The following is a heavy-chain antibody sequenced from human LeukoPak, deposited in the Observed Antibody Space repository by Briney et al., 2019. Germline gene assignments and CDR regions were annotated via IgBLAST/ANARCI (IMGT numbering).Heavy chain of an antibody. Sequence: GGSLRLSCAASGFTFNNYAMNWVRQAPGKGLEWVSSINGGGTTIYYADSVKGRFTVSRDNAKNSLSLQMSSLRDEDTAVYYCARDYYGDYYMDVWGKGTTVTVSS. D-gene: IGHD4-17*01. V-gene: IGHV3-48*02. CDR3: ARDYYGDYYMDV. CDR1: GFTFNNYA. J-gene: IGHJ6*03. CDR2: INGGGTTI.